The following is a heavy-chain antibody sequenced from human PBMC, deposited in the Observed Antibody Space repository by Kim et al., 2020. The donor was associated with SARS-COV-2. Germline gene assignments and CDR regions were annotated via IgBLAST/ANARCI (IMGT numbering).Heavy chain of an antibody. Sequence: YNPSLTSRVAISVDTSKNQFSLNLSSVTAADTAVYYCARCIAVAENWFDPWGQGTLVTVSS. CDR3: ARCIAVAENWFDP. D-gene: IGHD6-19*01. V-gene: IGHV4-39*01. J-gene: IGHJ5*02.